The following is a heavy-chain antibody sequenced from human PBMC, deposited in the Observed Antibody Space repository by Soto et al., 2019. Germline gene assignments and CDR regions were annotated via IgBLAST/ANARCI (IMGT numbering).Heavy chain of an antibody. CDR1: GFTFSTYE. D-gene: IGHD5-12*01. CDR2: ISSSGSSV. CDR3: VRYCSSTLCNGVATRTFDY. J-gene: IGHJ4*02. V-gene: IGHV3-48*03. Sequence: GGSLRLSCAASGFTFSTYEMHWVRQAPGKGLEWVSCISSSGSSVYYADSVKDRFTIARDNSRNSLYLQMNSLRDEDTALYYCVRYCSSTLCNGVATRTFDYWGPGALVT.